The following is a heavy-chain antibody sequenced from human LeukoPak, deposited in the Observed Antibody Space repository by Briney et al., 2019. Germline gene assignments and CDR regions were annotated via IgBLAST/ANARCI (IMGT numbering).Heavy chain of an antibody. CDR3: AKDSGYSYGPFDY. CDR1: GFTFSSYA. V-gene: IGHV3-23*01. J-gene: IGHJ4*02. CDR2: ISGSGGYT. Sequence: GGSLRLSCAASGFTFSSYATSWVRQAPGKGLEWVSVISGSGGYTYYADSVKGRFTISRDNSKNTLYLQMNSLRAEDTAIYYCAKDSGYSYGPFDYWGQGTLVTVSS. D-gene: IGHD5-18*01.